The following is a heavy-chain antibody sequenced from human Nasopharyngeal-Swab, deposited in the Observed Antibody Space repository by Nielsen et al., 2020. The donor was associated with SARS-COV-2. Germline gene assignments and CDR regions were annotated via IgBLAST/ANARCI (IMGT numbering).Heavy chain of an antibody. Sequence: SLKISCEASGFAFDDYAMHWVRQGPGRGLEWVSGISWNSATTGYADSLKGRLTISRDNAKNSLYLQMNSLRAEDTAVYYCARYTYYYYYYMDVWGKGTTVTVSS. D-gene: IGHD1-1*01. CDR1: GFAFDDYA. J-gene: IGHJ6*03. V-gene: IGHV3-9*01. CDR2: ISWNSATT. CDR3: ARYTYYYYYYMDV.